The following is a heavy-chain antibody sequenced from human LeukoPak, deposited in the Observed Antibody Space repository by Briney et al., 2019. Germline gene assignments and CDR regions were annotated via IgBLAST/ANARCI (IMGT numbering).Heavy chain of an antibody. D-gene: IGHD3-10*01. CDR3: ARANMVRGVGSFFDRNWFDP. V-gene: IGHV1-18*01. CDR1: GYTFTTYN. CDR2: ISGYNGNT. J-gene: IGHJ5*02. Sequence: ASVKVSCKASGYTFTTYNINWVRQAPGQGLEWMGWISGYNGNTNYAQKLQGRVTMTTDTSTSTAYMELRSLKSDDTAVYYCARANMVRGVGSFFDRNWFDPWGQGTLVTVSS.